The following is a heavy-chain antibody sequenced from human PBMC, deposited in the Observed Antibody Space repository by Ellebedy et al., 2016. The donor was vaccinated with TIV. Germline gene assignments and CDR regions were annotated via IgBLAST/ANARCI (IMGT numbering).Heavy chain of an antibody. J-gene: IGHJ3*02. CDR1: GFTFSSYA. D-gene: IGHD3/OR15-3a*01. Sequence: GGSLRLSCAASGFTFSSYAMSWVRQAPGKGLEWVSYISSSGSTIYYADSVKGRFTISRDNAKNSLYLQMNSLRAEDTAVYYCAREAKFYGRAFDIWGQGTMVTVSS. CDR3: AREAKFYGRAFDI. CDR2: ISSSGSTI. V-gene: IGHV3-48*04.